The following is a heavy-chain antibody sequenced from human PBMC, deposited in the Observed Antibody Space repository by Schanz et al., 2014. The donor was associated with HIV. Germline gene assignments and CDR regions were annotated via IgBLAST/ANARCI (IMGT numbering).Heavy chain of an antibody. Sequence: VQLVESGGGVVQPGRSLKVSCVVSGFIFSDYGIHWVRQAPGKGLEWVSSISESGSRSYYADSVNGRFTISRDNSKNTLYLQMTTLRTEDTAVYYCAKPEYDSRGNSQSHFDYWGQGTLVTVSS. V-gene: IGHV3-23*04. D-gene: IGHD3-22*01. J-gene: IGHJ4*02. CDR2: ISESGSRS. CDR1: GFIFSDYG. CDR3: AKPEYDSRGNSQSHFDY.